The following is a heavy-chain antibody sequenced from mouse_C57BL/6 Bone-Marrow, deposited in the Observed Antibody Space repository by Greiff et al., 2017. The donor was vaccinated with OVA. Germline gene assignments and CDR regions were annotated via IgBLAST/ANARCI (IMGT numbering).Heavy chain of an antibody. J-gene: IGHJ1*03. CDR1: GYTFTEYT. CDR2: FYPGSGSI. CDR3: ARHEREYYGSSYWYFDV. D-gene: IGHD1-1*01. V-gene: IGHV1-62-2*01. Sequence: QVQLKQSGAELVKPGASVKLSCKASGYTFTEYTIHWVKQRSGQGLEWIGWFYPGSGSIKYNEKFKDKATLTADKSSSTVYMELSRLTSEDSAVYFCARHEREYYGSSYWYFDVWGTGTTVTVSS.